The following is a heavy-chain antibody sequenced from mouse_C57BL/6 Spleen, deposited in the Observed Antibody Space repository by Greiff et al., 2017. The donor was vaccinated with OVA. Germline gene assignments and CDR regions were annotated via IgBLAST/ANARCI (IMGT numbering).Heavy chain of an antibody. CDR2: IHPNSGST. Sequence: QVQLQQPGAELVKPGASVKLSCTASGYTFTSYWMHWVKQRPGQGLEWIGMIHPNSGSTNYNEKFTSKATLTVDKSSSTAYMQLSSLTSEDSAVYYCAGYYDVGAWFAYWGQGTLVTVSA. V-gene: IGHV1-64*01. D-gene: IGHD1-1*01. CDR3: AGYYDVGAWFAY. J-gene: IGHJ3*01. CDR1: GYTFTSYW.